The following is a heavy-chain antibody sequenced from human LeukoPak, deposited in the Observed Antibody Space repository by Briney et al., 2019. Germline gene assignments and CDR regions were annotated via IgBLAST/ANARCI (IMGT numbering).Heavy chain of an antibody. CDR1: GFAFSSYE. CDR3: ARGDNSGPDYYYYMDV. V-gene: IGHV3-48*03. J-gene: IGHJ6*03. D-gene: IGHD6-19*01. CDR2: ISSSDSII. Sequence: GGSLRLSCAASGFAFSSYEMNWVRQAPGKGLEWVSYISSSDSIIYHADSVKGRFTISRDNAKNSLYLQMNSLRAEDTAVYYCARGDNSGPDYYYYMDVWGKGTTVTISS.